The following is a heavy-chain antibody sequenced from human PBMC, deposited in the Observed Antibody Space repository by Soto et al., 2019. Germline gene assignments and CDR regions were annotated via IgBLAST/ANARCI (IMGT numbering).Heavy chain of an antibody. CDR1: GYTFTSYG. Sequence: QVQLVQSGAEVKKPGASVKVSCKASGYTFTSYGITWVRQAPGQGLEWMGWISAYNGNTNYAQKLQGRVTMTTDTXTXXXXXXXXXXXXXXXXXXXXXXXXXXXADAFDIWGQGTMVTVSS. J-gene: IGHJ3*02. CDR3: XXXXXXXADAFDI. V-gene: IGHV1-18*01. CDR2: ISAYNGNT.